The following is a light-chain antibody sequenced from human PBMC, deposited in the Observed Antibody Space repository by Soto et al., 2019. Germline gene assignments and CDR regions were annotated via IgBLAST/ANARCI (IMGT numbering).Light chain of an antibody. CDR2: GAS. Sequence: EIVVTQSPGILSLSPGERATLSCRTSQSVSSSYLAWYQQKPGQAPRLLIYGASRRATGIPDRFSGSGSGTDFTLTISRLEPEDFAVYYCQQYCSSPRTFGQGTKLEIK. V-gene: IGKV3-20*01. CDR3: QQYCSSPRT. CDR1: QSVSSSY. J-gene: IGKJ2*01.